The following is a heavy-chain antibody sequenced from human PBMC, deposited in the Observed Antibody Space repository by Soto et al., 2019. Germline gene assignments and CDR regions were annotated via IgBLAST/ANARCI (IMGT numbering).Heavy chain of an antibody. D-gene: IGHD2-2*01. CDR3: ARNVGERGYCSSTSCYEGSGDH. CDR1: GGSISSGDYY. V-gene: IGHV4-30-4*01. CDR2: IYYSGST. J-gene: IGHJ4*02. Sequence: QVQLQESGPGLVKPSQTLSLTCTVSGGSISSGDYYWSWIRQPPGKGLEWIGYIYYSGSTYYNPSLKSRVTRSVDTSKNQFSLKLSSVTAADTAVYYCARNVGERGYCSSTSCYEGSGDHWGQGTLVTVSS.